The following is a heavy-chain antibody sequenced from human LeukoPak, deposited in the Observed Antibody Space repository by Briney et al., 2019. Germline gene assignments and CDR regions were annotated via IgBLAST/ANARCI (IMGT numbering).Heavy chain of an antibody. V-gene: IGHV4-59*08. CDR2: IYYSGYT. J-gene: IGHJ3*02. Sequence: SETLSLTCTVSGGSISSYYWSWIRQPPGKGLEYIGYIYYSGYTNYNPSLKSRVTISVDTSKNQFSLKLSSVTAADTAVYYCARRLGLTFDIWGQGTMVTVSS. D-gene: IGHD2-15*01. CDR3: ARRLGLTFDI. CDR1: GGSISSYY.